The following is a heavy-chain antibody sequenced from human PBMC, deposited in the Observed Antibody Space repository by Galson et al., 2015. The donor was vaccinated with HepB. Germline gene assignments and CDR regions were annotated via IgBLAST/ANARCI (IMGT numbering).Heavy chain of an antibody. CDR2: IYPGDSET. CDR3: ARLGHEGYHYYGMDV. Sequence: QSGAEVKKPGESLKISCKASGYSFRNYWIGWVRQMPGKGLECMGIIYPGDSETRYSPSFQGQVTLSADKSTNPAYLQLSSLKASDTAMYYCARLGHEGYHYYGMDVWGQGTTVTVSS. D-gene: IGHD2-2*01. V-gene: IGHV5-51*01. J-gene: IGHJ6*02. CDR1: GYSFRNYW.